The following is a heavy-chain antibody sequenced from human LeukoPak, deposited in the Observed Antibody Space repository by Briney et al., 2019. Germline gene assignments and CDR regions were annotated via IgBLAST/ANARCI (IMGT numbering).Heavy chain of an antibody. CDR3: VRMRWAQHFFDS. J-gene: IGHJ5*01. Sequence: GESLRLSCAAFSGFAMSWVRQAPGKGLEWVSAINGRGDDTYYPDSVKGRFTISRDNAKDSVYLQMNRLRPEDTALYYCVRMRWAQHFFDSWGQGTPVTVSS. CDR2: INGRGDDT. CDR1: SGFA. V-gene: IGHV3-23*01. D-gene: IGHD3-3*02.